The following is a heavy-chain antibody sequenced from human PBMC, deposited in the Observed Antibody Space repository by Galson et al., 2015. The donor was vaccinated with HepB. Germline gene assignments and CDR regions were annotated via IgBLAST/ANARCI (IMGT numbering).Heavy chain of an antibody. V-gene: IGHV1-69*13. J-gene: IGHJ6*02. CDR2: IIPIFGTA. CDR3: ARGGDYDILTGTPGVYYYGMDV. Sequence: SVKVSCKASGGTFSSYAISWVRQAPGQGLEWMGGIIPIFGTANYAQKFQGRVTITADESTSTAYMELSSLRSEDTAVYYCARGGDYDILTGTPGVYYYGMDVWGQGTTVTVSS. CDR1: GGTFSSYA. D-gene: IGHD3-9*01.